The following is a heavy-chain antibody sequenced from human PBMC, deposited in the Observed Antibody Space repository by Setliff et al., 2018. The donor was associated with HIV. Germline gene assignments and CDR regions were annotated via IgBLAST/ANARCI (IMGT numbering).Heavy chain of an antibody. CDR1: GGSFSGYY. CDR3: AREYYYDSSGYGY. Sequence: KPSETLSLTCAVYGGSFSGYYWSWIRQPPGKGLEWIGEINHDRTTNYNPSLKSRVTISVDTSKNQFSLKLSSVTAADTAVYYCAREYYYDSSGYGYWGQGTLVTVSS. CDR2: INHDRTT. D-gene: IGHD3-22*01. V-gene: IGHV4-34*01. J-gene: IGHJ4*02.